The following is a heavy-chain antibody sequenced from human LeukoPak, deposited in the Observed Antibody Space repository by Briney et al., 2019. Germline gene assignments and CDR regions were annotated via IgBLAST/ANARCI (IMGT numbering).Heavy chain of an antibody. V-gene: IGHV1-18*01. CDR1: GGTLSSYA. CDR3: ARVAAAGYDAFDI. CDR2: ISAYNGNT. Sequence: ASVKVSCKASGGTLSSYAISWVRQAPGQGLEWMGWISAYNGNTNYAQKLQGRVTMTTDTSTSTAYMELRSLRSDDTAVYYCARVAAAGYDAFDIWGQGTMDTVSS. J-gene: IGHJ3*02. D-gene: IGHD6-13*01.